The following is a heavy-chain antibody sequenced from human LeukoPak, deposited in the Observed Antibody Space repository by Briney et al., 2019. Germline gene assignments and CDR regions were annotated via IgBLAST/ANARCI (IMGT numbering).Heavy chain of an antibody. CDR3: ARVTTVTRGHGYFDL. V-gene: IGHV4-34*01. D-gene: IGHD4-17*01. CDR2: IDHSGSI. Sequence: SETLSLTCAVYGGSFSGYYWSWIRQPPGKGLEWIGEIDHSGSINYNPSLKSRVTISLDTSKNQFSLKLSSVTAADTAVYYCARVTTVTRGHGYFDLWGRGTLVTVSS. CDR1: GGSFSGYY. J-gene: IGHJ2*01.